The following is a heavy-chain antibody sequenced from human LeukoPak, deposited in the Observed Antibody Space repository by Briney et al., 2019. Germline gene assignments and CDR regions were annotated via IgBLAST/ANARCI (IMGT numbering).Heavy chain of an antibody. V-gene: IGHV3-9*03. Sequence: PGGSLRLSCAASGFTFDDYAMYWVRQAPGKGLEWVSGISWNSGSIGYADSVKGRFTISRDNAKNSLYLQMNSPRAEDMALYYCAKDRRRGYFGSGSNFDYWGQGTLVTVSS. CDR3: AKDRRRGYFGSGSNFDY. J-gene: IGHJ4*02. D-gene: IGHD3-10*01. CDR1: GFTFDDYA. CDR2: ISWNSGSI.